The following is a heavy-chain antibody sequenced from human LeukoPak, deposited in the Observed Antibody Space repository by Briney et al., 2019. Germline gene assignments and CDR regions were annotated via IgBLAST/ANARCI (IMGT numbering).Heavy chain of an antibody. J-gene: IGHJ6*03. V-gene: IGHV3-7*01. Sequence: GGSLRLSCIASDFSFSNYWMTWVRQAPGKGLEWVANIKFDGSQTYYVDSVKGRFTVSRDNAKDSLYLLMNNLRADDTAVYYCARRKGYFGGSGYNYYLCLWGKGTPVSVSS. CDR1: DFSFSNYW. D-gene: IGHD3-10*01. CDR3: ARRKGYFGGSGYNYYLCL. CDR2: IKFDGSQT.